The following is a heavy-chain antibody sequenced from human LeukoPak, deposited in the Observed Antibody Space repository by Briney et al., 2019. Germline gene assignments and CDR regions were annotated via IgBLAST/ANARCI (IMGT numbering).Heavy chain of an antibody. CDR3: AREEEGDYSDYFDY. CDR2: IQTSGST. V-gene: IGHV4-4*07. Sequence: SETLSLTCSVSGVSIRSYSWSWIRQPSGKGLEWIGRIQTSGSTNYNPSLRSRVTMSVDTSKNQFSLKLSSVTAADTAVYYCAREEEGDYSDYFDYWGQGTLVTVSS. CDR1: GVSIRSYS. D-gene: IGHD2-15*01. J-gene: IGHJ4*02.